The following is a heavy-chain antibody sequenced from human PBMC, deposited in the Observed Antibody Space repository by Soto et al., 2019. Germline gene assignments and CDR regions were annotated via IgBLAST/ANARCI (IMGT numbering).Heavy chain of an antibody. J-gene: IGHJ6*02. Sequence: GGSLRLSCAASGFTFSSYAMSWVRQAPGKGLEWVSAISGSGGSTYYADSVKGRFTISRDNSKNTLYLQMNSLRAEDTAVYYCAKAGDIVVVPADIGYYYYGMDVSGQGTTVTVSS. V-gene: IGHV3-23*01. CDR2: ISGSGGST. CDR3: AKAGDIVVVPADIGYYYYGMDV. D-gene: IGHD2-2*01. CDR1: GFTFSSYA.